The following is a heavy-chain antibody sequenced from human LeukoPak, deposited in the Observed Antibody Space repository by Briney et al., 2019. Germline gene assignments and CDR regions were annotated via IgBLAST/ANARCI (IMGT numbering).Heavy chain of an antibody. Sequence: ASVKVSCKASGYTFTGYYMHWVRQAPGQGLEWMGWINPNSGGTNYAQKFQGRVTMTRDTSISTAYMELSRLRSDDTAVYYCARARVRPTIFGVVIPLYYFDYWGQGTLVTVSS. D-gene: IGHD3-3*01. CDR3: ARARVRPTIFGVVIPLYYFDY. CDR2: INPNSGGT. J-gene: IGHJ4*02. CDR1: GYTFTGYY. V-gene: IGHV1-2*02.